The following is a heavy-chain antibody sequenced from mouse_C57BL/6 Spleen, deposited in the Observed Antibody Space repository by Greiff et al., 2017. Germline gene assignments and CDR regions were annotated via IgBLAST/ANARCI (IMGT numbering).Heavy chain of an antibody. CDR1: GYTFTDYE. V-gene: IGHV1-15*01. Sequence: QVQLQQSGAELVRPGASVTLSCKASGYTFTDYEMHWVKQTPVHGLEWIGAIDPETGGTAYNQKFKGKAILTADKSSSTAYMELRSLTSEDSAVYYCTRGLRPTYWYFDVWGTGTTVTVSS. J-gene: IGHJ1*03. D-gene: IGHD2-2*01. CDR2: IDPETGGT. CDR3: TRGLRPTYWYFDV.